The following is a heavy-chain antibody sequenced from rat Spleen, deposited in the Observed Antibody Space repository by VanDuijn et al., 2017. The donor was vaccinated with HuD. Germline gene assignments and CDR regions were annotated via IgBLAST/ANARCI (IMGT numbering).Heavy chain of an antibody. Sequence: EVQLVESGGGLVQPGRSMKLSCAASGFTFSNYYMAWVRQAPTKGLEWVASISTGGANTYYRDSLKGRFTISRDNAKSTLYLQMDSLRSEDTATYYCARGADTMGTQDFDYWGQGVMVTVSS. CDR1: GFTFSNYY. CDR3: ARGADTMGTQDFDY. CDR2: ISTGGANT. J-gene: IGHJ2*01. V-gene: IGHV5-25*01. D-gene: IGHD1-7*01.